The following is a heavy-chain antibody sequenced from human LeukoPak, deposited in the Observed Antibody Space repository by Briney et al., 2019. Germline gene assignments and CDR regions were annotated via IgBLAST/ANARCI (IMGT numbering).Heavy chain of an antibody. J-gene: IGHJ4*02. CDR3: ARNLIPEQLVLNF. V-gene: IGHV4-39*07. CDR2: IYYSGST. CDR1: GGSISSSSYY. Sequence: SETLSLTCTVSGGSISSSSYYWGWIRQPPGKGLEWIGSIYYSGSTYYNPSLKSRVTISVDTSKNQFSLNLRSVTPEDTAVYYCARNLIPEQLVLNFWGQGTLVTVSS. D-gene: IGHD6-13*01.